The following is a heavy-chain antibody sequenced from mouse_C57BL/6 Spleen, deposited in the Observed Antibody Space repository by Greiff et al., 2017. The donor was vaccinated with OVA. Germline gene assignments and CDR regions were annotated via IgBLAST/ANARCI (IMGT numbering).Heavy chain of an antibody. V-gene: IGHV1-82*01. Sequence: VQRVESGPELVKPGASVKISCKASGYAFSSSWMNWVKQRPGKGLEWIGRIYPGDGDTNYNGKFKGKATLTADKSSSTAYMQLSSLTSEDSAVYFCARGRDYFDYWGQGTTLTVSS. CDR1: GYAFSSSW. J-gene: IGHJ2*01. CDR2: IYPGDGDT. CDR3: ARGRDYFDY.